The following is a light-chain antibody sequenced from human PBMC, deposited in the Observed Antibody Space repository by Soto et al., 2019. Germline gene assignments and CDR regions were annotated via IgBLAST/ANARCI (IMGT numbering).Light chain of an antibody. V-gene: IGKV1-9*01. Sequence: DIQLTQSPSFLSASVGDRVTITCRASQGLSSDLAWYQQKPGKAPKRLIYAASTLQSGVPSRFSGSGSGTEFTLTISILPPEDLATYHCQQLNSYPITFGQGTRLEIK. CDR2: AAS. CDR1: QGLSSD. CDR3: QQLNSYPIT. J-gene: IGKJ5*01.